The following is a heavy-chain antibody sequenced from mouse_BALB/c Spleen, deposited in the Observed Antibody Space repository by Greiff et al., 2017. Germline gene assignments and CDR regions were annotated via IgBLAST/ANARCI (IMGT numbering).Heavy chain of an antibody. D-gene: IGHD2-4*01. Sequence: EVMLVESGGGLVKPGGSLKLSCAASGFTFSSYAMSWVRQSPEKRLEWVAEISSGGSYTYYPDTVTGRFTISRDNAKNTLYLEMSSLRSEDTAMYYCARESGLRSYYAMDYWGQGTSVTVSS. J-gene: IGHJ4*01. CDR1: GFTFSSYA. CDR3: ARESGLRSYYAMDY. V-gene: IGHV5-9-4*01. CDR2: ISSGGSYT.